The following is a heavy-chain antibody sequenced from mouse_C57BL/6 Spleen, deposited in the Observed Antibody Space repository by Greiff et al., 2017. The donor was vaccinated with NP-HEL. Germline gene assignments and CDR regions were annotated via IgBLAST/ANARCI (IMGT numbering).Heavy chain of an antibody. V-gene: IGHV1-59*01. Sequence: VQLQQPGAELVRPGTSVKLSCKASGYTFTSYWMHWVKQRPGHGLEWIGVLDPSDRYTNYNQKFKGKATLTVDTSSSTAYMQLSSLTSEDSAVYYCAREVYYDYDRFAYWGQGTLVTVSA. CDR1: GYTFTSYW. CDR3: AREVYYDYDRFAY. D-gene: IGHD2-4*01. J-gene: IGHJ3*01. CDR2: LDPSDRYT.